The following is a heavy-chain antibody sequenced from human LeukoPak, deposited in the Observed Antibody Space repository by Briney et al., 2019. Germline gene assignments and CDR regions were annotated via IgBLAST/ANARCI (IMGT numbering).Heavy chain of an antibody. V-gene: IGHV4-61*09. CDR3: ARGRGGCGGDCRTTAANYYYYYMDV. CDR1: GGSISSGSDY. Sequence: SSETLSLTCTVSGGSISSGSDYWSWIRQPAGKGLEWIGHIYTSGSTNYNPSLKSRVTMSVDTSKIQFSLKMSSVTAADTVVYYCARGRGGCGGDCRTTAANYYYYYMDVWGKGTTVTISS. CDR2: IYTSGST. J-gene: IGHJ6*03. D-gene: IGHD2-21*02.